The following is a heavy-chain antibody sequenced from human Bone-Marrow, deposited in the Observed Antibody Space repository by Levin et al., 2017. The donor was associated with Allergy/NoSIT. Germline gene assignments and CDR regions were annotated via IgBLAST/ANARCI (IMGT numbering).Heavy chain of an antibody. CDR2: FGLSGSDI. D-gene: IGHD6-6*01. CDR3: AKYPRPHFDY. V-gene: IGHV3-23*01. J-gene: IGHJ4*02. Sequence: QPGGSLRLSCVASGLTFSSYALSWVRQAPGKGLEWVSGFGLSGSDIYYADSVKGRFTISRDNSKNTLYLQMNSLRVEDTAVYYCAKYPRPHFDYWGQGTLVTVSS. CDR1: GLTFSSYA.